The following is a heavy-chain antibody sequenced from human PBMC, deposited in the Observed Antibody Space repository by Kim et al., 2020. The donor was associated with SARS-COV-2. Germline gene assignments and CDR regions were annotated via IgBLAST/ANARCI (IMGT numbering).Heavy chain of an antibody. CDR3: ARERVRYFDWLTPEWFDP. V-gene: IGHV3-30*04. CDR1: GFTFSSYA. CDR2: ISYDGSNK. D-gene: IGHD3-9*01. J-gene: IGHJ5*02. Sequence: GGSLRLSCAASGFTFSSYAMHWVRQAPGKGLEWVAVISYDGSNKYYADSVKGRFTISRDNSKNTLYLQMNSLRAEDTAVYYCARERVRYFDWLTPEWFDPWGQGTLVTVSS.